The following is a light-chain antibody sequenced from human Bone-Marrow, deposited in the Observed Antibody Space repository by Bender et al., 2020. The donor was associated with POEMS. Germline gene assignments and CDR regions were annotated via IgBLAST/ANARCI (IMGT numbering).Light chain of an antibody. CDR2: EDT. CDR1: SSDVGSYNL. Sequence: QSALTQPASVSGSPGQSITISCTGTSSDVGSYNLVSWYQQLPGTAPKLIIYEDTKRPSGVSRRFSGSKSGNTASLTISGLQAEDEADYYCCAYATSSTLLFGGGARLTVL. V-gene: IGLV2-23*01. J-gene: IGLJ2*01. CDR3: CAYATSSTLL.